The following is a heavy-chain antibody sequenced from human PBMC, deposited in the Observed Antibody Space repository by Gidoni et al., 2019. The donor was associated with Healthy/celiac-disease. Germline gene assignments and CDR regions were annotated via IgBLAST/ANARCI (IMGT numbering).Heavy chain of an antibody. Sequence: EVQLVQPGAEVKKPGESLQISFLASGSTFTSYWIGWVRQMPGKGLEWMGIIYPGDSDTRYSPSFQGQVTISADKSISTAYLQWSSLKASDTAMYYCARVDTAMGSGNAFDYWGQGTLVTVSS. J-gene: IGHJ4*02. D-gene: IGHD5-18*01. CDR2: IYPGDSDT. V-gene: IGHV5-51*01. CDR3: ARVDTAMGSGNAFDY. CDR1: GSTFTSYW.